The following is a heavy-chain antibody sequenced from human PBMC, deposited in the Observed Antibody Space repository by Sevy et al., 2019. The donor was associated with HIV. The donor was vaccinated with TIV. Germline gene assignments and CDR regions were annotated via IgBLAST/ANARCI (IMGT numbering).Heavy chain of an antibody. D-gene: IGHD3-16*01. CDR3: ARGVGGSWVRITFVGVKYGFDF. Sequence: SETLSLTCTVSGGSITTADYYWSWIRQTPGKGLEWIGYIHHTGNTYYNPSLRSLVSHISVDTSKYQFSLKLTSMTAADTAVYFCARGVGGSWVRITFVGVKYGFDFWGQGRMVTVSS. V-gene: IGHV4-30-4*01. J-gene: IGHJ3*01. CDR1: GGSITTADYY. CDR2: IHHTGNT.